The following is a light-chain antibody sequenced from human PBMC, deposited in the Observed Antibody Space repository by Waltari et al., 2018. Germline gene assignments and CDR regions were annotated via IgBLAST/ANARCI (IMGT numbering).Light chain of an antibody. V-gene: IGLV3-27*01. J-gene: IGLJ3*02. CDR1: LLKKKY. Sequence: SYELTQPSSVSVSPGQTATITCSEDLLKKKYARWFQQKPGQAPVLVIYKDIERPSGIPERFAGSSSGTTLTLTISGAQVEDEADYYCFSATDNNDWVFGGGTKLTVL. CDR2: KDI. CDR3: FSATDNNDWV.